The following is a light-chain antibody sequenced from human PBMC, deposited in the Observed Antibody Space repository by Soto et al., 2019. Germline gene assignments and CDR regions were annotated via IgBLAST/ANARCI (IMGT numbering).Light chain of an antibody. CDR3: QQYGSSPIT. J-gene: IGKJ5*01. CDR2: GAS. Sequence: EIVMTQSPATLSVSPGERATLSCRASQSVYNNNLAWYQQKPGQAPRLLIYGASSRATVIPDRFSGSGSGTDFTLTISRLEPEDFAVYYCQQYGSSPITFGQGTRLEIK. V-gene: IGKV3-20*01. CDR1: QSVYNNN.